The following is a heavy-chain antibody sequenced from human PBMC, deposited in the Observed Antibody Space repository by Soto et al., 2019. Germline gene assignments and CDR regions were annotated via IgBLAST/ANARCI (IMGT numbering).Heavy chain of an antibody. D-gene: IGHD6-13*01. CDR2: ITGSGGGT. J-gene: IGHJ4*02. CDR1: GFTFSNYA. Sequence: QTGGSLRLSCAASGFTFSNYAMTWVRQAPGKGLEWVSVITGSGGGTYFVDSVKGRFTISRDNSKNTVYLQMNSLRAEDTAVYYCAKRPLTAAGFDYWGQGTLVTVS. V-gene: IGHV3-23*01. CDR3: AKRPLTAAGFDY.